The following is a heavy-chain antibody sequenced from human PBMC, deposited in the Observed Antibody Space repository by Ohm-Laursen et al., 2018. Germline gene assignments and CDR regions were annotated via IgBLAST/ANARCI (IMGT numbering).Heavy chain of an antibody. V-gene: IGHV1-58*01. Sequence: SVKVSCKASGFTFTSSAVQWVRQARGQRLEWIGWIVVGSGNTNYAQKFQERVTITRDMSTSTAYMELSSLRSDDTAVYYCARDWGLYGERTMVRADHWGQGTLVTVSS. J-gene: IGHJ4*02. CDR1: GFTFTSSA. CDR3: ARDWGLYGERTMVRADH. CDR2: IVVGSGNT. D-gene: IGHD3-10*01.